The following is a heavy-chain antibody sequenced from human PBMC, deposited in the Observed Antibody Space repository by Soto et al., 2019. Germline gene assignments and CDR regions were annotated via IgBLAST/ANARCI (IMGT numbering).Heavy chain of an antibody. CDR3: ARSTPPLRYFDWLFHKAMHV. J-gene: IGHJ6*02. V-gene: IGHV5-51*01. CDR2: IYPGDSDT. Sequence: GESLKISFKGSGYSFTSYWIGWVRQMPGKGLEWMGIIYPGDSDTRYSPSFQGQVTISADKSISTAYLQWSSLKASDTAMYYCARSTPPLRYFDWLFHKAMHVWGQGTTVTVSS. D-gene: IGHD3-9*01. CDR1: GYSFTSYW.